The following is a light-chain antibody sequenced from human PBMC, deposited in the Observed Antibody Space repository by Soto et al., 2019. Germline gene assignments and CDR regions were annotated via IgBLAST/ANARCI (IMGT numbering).Light chain of an antibody. J-gene: IGKJ2*02. V-gene: IGKV3-20*01. Sequence: EIVLTQSPGTLSLSPGQRDTLSCRASQSVASSYLAWYQQKPGQAPRLLIYGASNRATGIPDRFRGSGSGTDFILTISRLEREDFAVYYCQQYGSSPCTFGQGTKLEIK. CDR2: GAS. CDR3: QQYGSSPCT. CDR1: QSVASSY.